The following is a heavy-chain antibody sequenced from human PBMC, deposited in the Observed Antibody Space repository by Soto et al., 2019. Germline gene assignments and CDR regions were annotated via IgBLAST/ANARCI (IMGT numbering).Heavy chain of an antibody. J-gene: IGHJ5*02. CDR1: AGTFSSYA. V-gene: IGHV1-69*13. CDR3: ARDRGYYDSSGP. Sequence: SVKFSCTASAGTFSSYAISWVRQAPGQGLEWMGGIIPIFGTANYAQKFQGRVTITADESTSTAYMELSSLRSEDTAVYYCARDRGYYDSSGPWGQGTLVTVS. CDR2: IIPIFGTA. D-gene: IGHD3-22*01.